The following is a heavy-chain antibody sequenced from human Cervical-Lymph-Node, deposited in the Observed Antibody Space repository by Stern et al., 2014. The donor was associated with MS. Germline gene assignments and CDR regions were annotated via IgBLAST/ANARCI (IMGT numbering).Heavy chain of an antibody. CDR1: GYSFTSNW. Sequence: EMQLVESGAEVQKPGESLKISCKGSGYSFTSNWIGWVRQMPGKGLECMGLIYPGDSGTSYSPSFLDQVTTSADRSIITTSLQWSSLKASDPAMYYCARLRGGITRHYFDYWGLGTLVTVSS. CDR3: ARLRGGITRHYFDY. J-gene: IGHJ4*02. CDR2: IYPGDSGT. V-gene: IGHV5-51*01. D-gene: IGHD3-10*01.